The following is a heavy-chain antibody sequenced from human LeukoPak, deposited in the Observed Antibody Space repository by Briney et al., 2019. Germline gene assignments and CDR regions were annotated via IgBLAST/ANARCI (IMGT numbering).Heavy chain of an antibody. D-gene: IGHD3-9*01. CDR2: INPNSGGT. V-gene: IGHV1-2*02. J-gene: IGHJ4*01. Sequence: ASVKVSCKASGYTFTGYYMHWVRQAPGQGLEWMGWINPNSGGTNYAQKFQGRVTMTRDTSISTAYMELSRLRSDDTAVYYCARERGSLTGYLSIDYWGHGTLVTVSS. CDR3: ARERGSLTGYLSIDY. CDR1: GYTFTGYY.